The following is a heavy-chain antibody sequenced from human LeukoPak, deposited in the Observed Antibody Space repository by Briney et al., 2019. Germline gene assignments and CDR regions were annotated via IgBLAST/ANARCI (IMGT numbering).Heavy chain of an antibody. CDR1: GYSISSGRC. CDR2: VYYGGST. Sequence: SETLSLTCAVSGYSISSGRCWGWIRQPPGKGLEWIGSVYYGGSTYYNPSLKSRVTISVDTSKNQFSLNLRSVTAADTAVYYCARSLSTAGIDYWGQGTLVTVSS. J-gene: IGHJ4*02. D-gene: IGHD2-2*01. CDR3: ARSLSTAGIDY. V-gene: IGHV4-38-2*01.